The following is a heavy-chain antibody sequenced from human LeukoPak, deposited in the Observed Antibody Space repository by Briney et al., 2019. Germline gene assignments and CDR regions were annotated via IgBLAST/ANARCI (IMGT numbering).Heavy chain of an antibody. CDR2: IKTDGSST. V-gene: IGHV3-74*01. Sequence: GGSLRLSCAASGFTFSSYWMHWVRQAPGKGLVWVSRIKTDGSSTDYADSVKGRFTISRDNAKNTMYLQMNSLRAEDTAVYYCARGVSGTGPDIWGLGAMVTVSS. D-gene: IGHD1-14*01. CDR1: GFTFSSYW. J-gene: IGHJ3*02. CDR3: ARGVSGTGPDI.